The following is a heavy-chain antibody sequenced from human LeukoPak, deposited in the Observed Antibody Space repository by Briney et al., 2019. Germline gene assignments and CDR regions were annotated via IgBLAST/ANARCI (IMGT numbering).Heavy chain of an antibody. Sequence: SETLPLTCTVSGGSISSHYWSWIRQPPGKGLEWIGYISHIGSTNYSPSLKSRVIISVDTSKNQFSLRLSSVTAADTAVYYCAGDELALNALDIWGQGTMVTVSP. J-gene: IGHJ3*02. CDR2: ISHIGST. CDR3: AGDELALNALDI. D-gene: IGHD1-7*01. V-gene: IGHV4-59*11. CDR1: GGSISSHY.